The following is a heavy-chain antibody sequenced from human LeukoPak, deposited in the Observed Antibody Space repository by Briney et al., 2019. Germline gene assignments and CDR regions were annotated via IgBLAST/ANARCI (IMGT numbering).Heavy chain of an antibody. V-gene: IGHV1-69*04. J-gene: IGHJ5*02. CDR3: AREGPDWDFWNTRWFDP. Sequence: GASVKVSCKASGGTFSSYAISWVRQAPGQGLEWMGRIMPILGIANYAQKFQGRVTITADKSTSTAYMELSSLRSEDTAVYYCAREGPDWDFWNTRWFDPWGQGTLVTVSS. D-gene: IGHD3-3*01. CDR1: GGTFSSYA. CDR2: IMPILGIA.